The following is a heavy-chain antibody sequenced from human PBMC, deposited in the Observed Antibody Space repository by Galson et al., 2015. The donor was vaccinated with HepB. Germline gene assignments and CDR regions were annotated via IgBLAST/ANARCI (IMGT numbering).Heavy chain of an antibody. D-gene: IGHD4-23*01. V-gene: IGHV1-69*04. Sequence: SVKVSCKASGGTFSSYTISWVRQAPGQGLEWMGRIIPILGIANYAQKFQGRVTITADKSTSTAYMELSSLRSEDTAVYYCARDSPSSGNPAIDYWGQGTLVTVSS. CDR1: GGTFSSYT. CDR3: ARDSPSSGNPAIDY. CDR2: IIPILGIA. J-gene: IGHJ4*02.